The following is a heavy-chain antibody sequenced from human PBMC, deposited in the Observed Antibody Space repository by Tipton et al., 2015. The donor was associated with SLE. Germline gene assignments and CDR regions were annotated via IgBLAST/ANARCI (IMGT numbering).Heavy chain of an antibody. D-gene: IGHD2-2*01. V-gene: IGHV4-59*01. CDR1: GGSFSGYY. J-gene: IGHJ3*02. Sequence: TLSLTCAIYGGSFSGYYWSWIRQPPGKGLEWIGYIHYSGSTKYTPSLKSRVTMSVDTSKNQFSLKLNSVTAADTAVYYCAREGGYCSSTSCSAGAFDIWGQGTMVTVSS. CDR3: AREGGYCSSTSCSAGAFDI. CDR2: IHYSGST.